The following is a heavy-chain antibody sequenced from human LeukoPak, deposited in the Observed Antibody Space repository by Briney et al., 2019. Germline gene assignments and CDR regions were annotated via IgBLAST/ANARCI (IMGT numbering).Heavy chain of an antibody. CDR1: GFTFSSYS. CDR3: ARPRYCSGGSCYSGSGVIDY. D-gene: IGHD2-15*01. Sequence: PGGSLRLSCAASGFTFSSYSMNWVRQAPGKGLEWVSYISSSSSTIYYADSVKGRFTISRDNAKNSLYLQMNSLRDEDTAVYYCARPRYCSGGSCYSGSGVIDYWGQGTLVTVSS. J-gene: IGHJ4*02. V-gene: IGHV3-48*02. CDR2: ISSSSSTI.